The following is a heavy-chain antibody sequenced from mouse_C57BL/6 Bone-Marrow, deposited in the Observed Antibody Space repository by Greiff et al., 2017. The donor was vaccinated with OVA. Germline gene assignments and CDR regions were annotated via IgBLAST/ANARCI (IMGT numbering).Heavy chain of an antibody. Sequence: VQLKQPGAELVKPGASVKMSCKASGYTFTSYWITWVKQRPGQGLEWIGDIYPGSGSTNYNEKFKSKATLTVDTSSSTAYMQLSSLTSEDSAVYYCAREFYYGSSYLFDYWGQGTTLTVSS. CDR1: GYTFTSYW. D-gene: IGHD1-1*01. CDR3: AREFYYGSSYLFDY. V-gene: IGHV1-55*01. CDR2: IYPGSGST. J-gene: IGHJ2*01.